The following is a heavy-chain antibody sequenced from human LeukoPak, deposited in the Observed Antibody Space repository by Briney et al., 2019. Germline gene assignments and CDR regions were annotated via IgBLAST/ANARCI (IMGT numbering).Heavy chain of an antibody. D-gene: IGHD3-22*01. V-gene: IGHV1-3*01. CDR1: GYTFTSYA. J-gene: IGHJ6*02. CDR2: INAGNGNT. CDR3: ARGPGLGRGMDV. Sequence: GASVKVSCKASGYTFTSYAMNWVRQAPGQRLEWMGWINAGNGNTKYSQKFQGRVTITRDTSASTAYMELSSLRSEDTAVYYCARGPGLGRGMDVWGQGTTVTVSS.